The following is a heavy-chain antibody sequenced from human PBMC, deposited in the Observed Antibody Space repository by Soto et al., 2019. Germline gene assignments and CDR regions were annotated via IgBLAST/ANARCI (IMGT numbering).Heavy chain of an antibody. Sequence: ASVKVSCKTSGYAFPHYVINWVRQAPGHGLEWMGFSTHTGNTNYAQNFQGRVVLTTDTSTSTAYVEVTSLRSDDTAVYYCARSGEHPLDYWGQGTPFTVSS. J-gene: IGHJ4*02. CDR1: GYAFPHYV. D-gene: IGHD1-26*01. CDR2: STHTGNT. CDR3: ARSGEHPLDY. V-gene: IGHV1-18*01.